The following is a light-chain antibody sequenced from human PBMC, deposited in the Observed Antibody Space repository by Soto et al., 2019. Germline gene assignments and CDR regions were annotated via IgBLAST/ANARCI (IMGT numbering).Light chain of an antibody. CDR1: NSNVAQNY. Sequence: QSVLTQPPSVSAAPGQKVTISCSGSNSNVAQNYLSWYQQVAGTAPQLLISENNKRPSGIPDRFSGSKSGTSATLDITGLHTEDEADYYCGAWDSSLSAGVFGGGTKLTVL. CDR2: ENN. V-gene: IGLV1-51*02. CDR3: GAWDSSLSAGV. J-gene: IGLJ3*02.